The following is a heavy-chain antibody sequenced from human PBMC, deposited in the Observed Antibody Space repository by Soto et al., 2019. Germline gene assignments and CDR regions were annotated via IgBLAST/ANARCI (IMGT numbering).Heavy chain of an antibody. CDR1: GFTFSSYG. Sequence: GGSLRLSCAASGFTFSSYGMHWVRQAPGKGLEWVALLSYDGRNKYYADSVKGRFTVSRDNSKNTLYLQMKSLRAEDTAVYYCAKDGVGPTPFYDYWGQGTLVTVSS. D-gene: IGHD1-26*01. V-gene: IGHV3-30*18. CDR2: LSYDGRNK. CDR3: AKDGVGPTPFYDY. J-gene: IGHJ4*02.